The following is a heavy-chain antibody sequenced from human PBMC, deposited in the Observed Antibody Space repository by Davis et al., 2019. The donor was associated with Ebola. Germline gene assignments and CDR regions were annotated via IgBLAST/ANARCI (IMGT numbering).Heavy chain of an antibody. CDR1: GGTFSSYA. J-gene: IGHJ3*02. V-gene: IGHV1-69*10. Sequence: SVKVSCKASGGTFSSYAISWVRQAPGQGLEWMGGIIPILGIANYAQKFQGRVTITADESTSTAYMELSSLRSEDTAVYYCAREPYSSSELWLRKHAFDIWGQGTMVTVSS. CDR3: AREPYSSSELWLRKHAFDI. D-gene: IGHD6-6*01. CDR2: IIPILGIA.